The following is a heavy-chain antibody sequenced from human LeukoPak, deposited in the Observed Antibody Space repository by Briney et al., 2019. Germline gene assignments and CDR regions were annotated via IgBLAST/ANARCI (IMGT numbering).Heavy chain of an antibody. D-gene: IGHD3-22*01. J-gene: IGHJ4*02. CDR3: ARGGTGYYDSSAFDY. Sequence: ASVKVSCKASGGTFSSYAISWVRQAPGQGLEWMGGIIPIFGTANYAQKFQGRVTITADESTSTAYMELSSLRSEDTAVYYCARGGTGYYDSSAFDYWGQGTLVTVSS. CDR1: GGTFSSYA. CDR2: IIPIFGTA. V-gene: IGHV1-69*13.